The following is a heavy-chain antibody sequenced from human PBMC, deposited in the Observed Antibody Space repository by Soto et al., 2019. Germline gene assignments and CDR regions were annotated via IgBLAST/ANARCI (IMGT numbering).Heavy chain of an antibody. Sequence: GGSLRLSCAASGFTFSSYAMSWVRQAPGKGLEWVSAISGSGGSTYYADSVKGRFTISRDNSKNTLYLQMNSLRAEDTAVYYCANNHYDILTGLGYWGQGTLVTVSS. D-gene: IGHD3-9*01. CDR3: ANNHYDILTGLGY. V-gene: IGHV3-23*01. CDR1: GFTFSSYA. CDR2: ISGSGGST. J-gene: IGHJ4*02.